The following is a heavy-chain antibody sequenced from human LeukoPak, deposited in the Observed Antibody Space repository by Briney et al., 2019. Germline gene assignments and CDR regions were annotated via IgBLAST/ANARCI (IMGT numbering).Heavy chain of an antibody. Sequence: SETLSLTCTVSGGYISSGSYYWSWIRQPAGKGLEWIGRIYTSGSTNYNPSLKSRVTISVDTSKNQFSLKLSSVTAADTAVYYCARAYDFWTGRSFYNWFDPWGQGTLVTVSS. CDR1: GGYISSGSYY. CDR3: ARAYDFWTGRSFYNWFDP. CDR2: IYTSGST. V-gene: IGHV4-61*02. D-gene: IGHD3-3*01. J-gene: IGHJ5*02.